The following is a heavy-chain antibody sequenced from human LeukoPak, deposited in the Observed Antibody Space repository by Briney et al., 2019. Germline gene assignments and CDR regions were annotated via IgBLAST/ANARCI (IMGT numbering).Heavy chain of an antibody. J-gene: IGHJ4*02. D-gene: IGHD1-26*01. CDR3: ARLFLMVGGSYCDY. V-gene: IGHV6-1*01. CDR1: GDSVSNNNVA. Sequence: SQTLSLTCAISGDSVSNNNVAWNWIRQSPSRGLEWLGRTYYRSKWYNEYAVSVKSRITINPDTSKNQFSLKLSSVTAADTAVYYCARLFLMVGGSYCDYWGQGTLVTVSS. CDR2: TYYRSKWYN.